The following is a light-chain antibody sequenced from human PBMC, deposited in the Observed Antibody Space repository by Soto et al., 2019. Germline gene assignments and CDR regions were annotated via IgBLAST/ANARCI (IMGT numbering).Light chain of an antibody. CDR3: QQYGSSGT. V-gene: IGKV3-20*01. J-gene: IGKJ1*01. Sequence: EFVLTQSPGTLSLSPGERATLSCRASQTVRNNYLAWYQQKPGQAPRLLIYYTSTRATGFPARFSGGGSGTDFTLTISRLEPEDFAVYYCQQYGSSGTFGQGTKVDI. CDR1: QTVRNNY. CDR2: YTS.